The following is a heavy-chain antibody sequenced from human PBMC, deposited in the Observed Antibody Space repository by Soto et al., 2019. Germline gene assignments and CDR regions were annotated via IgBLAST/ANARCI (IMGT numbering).Heavy chain of an antibody. V-gene: IGHV3-48*02. Sequence: PAGTLSLSCAASGFTFSSYSMNWVRQDPGKGLVWVSYISSSSSTIYYADSVKGRFTISRDNAKNSLYLQMNSLRDEDTAVYYCARVKKGWAYCGGDCYSGDAFDIWGQGTMVTVSS. CDR2: ISSSSSTI. D-gene: IGHD2-21*02. J-gene: IGHJ3*02. CDR3: ARVKKGWAYCGGDCYSGDAFDI. CDR1: GFTFSSYS.